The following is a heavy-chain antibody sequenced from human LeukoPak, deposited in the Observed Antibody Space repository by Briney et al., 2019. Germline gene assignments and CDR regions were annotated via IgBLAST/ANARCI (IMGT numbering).Heavy chain of an antibody. CDR3: ARVLHVNYAAFDI. J-gene: IGHJ3*02. CDR2: IYTSGST. CDR1: GGSISSGSYY. D-gene: IGHD4-11*01. V-gene: IGHV4-61*02. Sequence: KPSETLSLTCTVSGGSISSGSYYWSWIRQPAGKGLEWIGRIYTSGSTNYNPSLKSRVTISVDTSKNQFSLKLSSVTAADTAVYYCARVLHVNYAAFDIWGQGTMVTVSS.